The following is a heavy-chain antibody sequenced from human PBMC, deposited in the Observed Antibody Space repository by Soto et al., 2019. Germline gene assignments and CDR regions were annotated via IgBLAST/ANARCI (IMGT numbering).Heavy chain of an antibody. D-gene: IGHD4-17*01. V-gene: IGHV3-23*01. CDR1: GFTFNYYG. Sequence: EVQLLESGGGLVQPGGSLRLSCAASGFTFNYYGMSWVHQAPGKGLEWVSIVTGNGDITYYTDSVKGRFTISRDNSKNMVWLQMNSLRAEDTAVYYCATSHYGEMDWGQGVLVTVSS. CDR2: VTGNGDIT. J-gene: IGHJ4*02. CDR3: ATSHYGEMD.